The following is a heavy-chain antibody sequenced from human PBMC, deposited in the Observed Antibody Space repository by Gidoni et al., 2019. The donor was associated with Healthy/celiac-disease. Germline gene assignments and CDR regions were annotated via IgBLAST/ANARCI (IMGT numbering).Heavy chain of an antibody. Sequence: EVQLVESGGGLVEPGGSLRLSWSACGFTFSSYAMNWVRQASGKGLESVSAISSTGGSTYYADSVKGRFTISRDNSKNTLYLQMSSLRAEDTAVYYCVKDLDIVVVVAAHAEYWGQGTLVTVSS. CDR2: ISSTGGST. CDR3: VKDLDIVVVVAAHAEY. D-gene: IGHD2-15*01. J-gene: IGHJ4*02. V-gene: IGHV3-64D*06. CDR1: GFTFSSYA.